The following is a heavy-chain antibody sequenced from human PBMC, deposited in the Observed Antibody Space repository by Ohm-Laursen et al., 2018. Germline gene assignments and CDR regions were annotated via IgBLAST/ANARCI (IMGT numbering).Heavy chain of an antibody. Sequence: SLRLSCAASGFTFSSYAMSWVRQAPGKGLEWVSAFGGDDRTHYADSVKGRFTISKDKSKNMLYLQMNSLRAEDTAVYHCASRRIVTMDRGAFNVWGQGTMVTVSS. CDR3: ASRRIVTMDRGAFNV. D-gene: IGHD4-11*01. J-gene: IGHJ3*01. V-gene: IGHV3-23*01. CDR2: FGGDDRT. CDR1: GFTFSSYA.